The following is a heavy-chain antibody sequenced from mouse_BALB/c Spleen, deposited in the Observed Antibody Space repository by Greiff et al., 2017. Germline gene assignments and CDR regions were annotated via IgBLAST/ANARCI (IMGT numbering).Heavy chain of an antibody. V-gene: IGHV1S22*01. CDR1: GYTFTSYW. Sequence: LQQPGSELVRPGASVKLSCKASGYTFTSYWMHWVKQRHGQGLEWIGNIYPGSGSTNYDEKFKSKGTLTVDTSSSTAYMHLSSLTSEDSAVYYCTREDGYPFAYWGQGTLVTVSA. J-gene: IGHJ3*01. CDR2: IYPGSGST. CDR3: TREDGYPFAY. D-gene: IGHD2-3*01.